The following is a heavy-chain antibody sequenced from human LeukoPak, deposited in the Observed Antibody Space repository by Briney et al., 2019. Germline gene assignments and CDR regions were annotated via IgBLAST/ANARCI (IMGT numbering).Heavy chain of an antibody. Sequence: GRSLRLSCAASRFTFSKYAMHWVRQAPGKGLEWVALISDDGSIKYYADSVKGRFTISRDNSKNTLYMQMNSLRAEDTAVYYCTTIVETATLDALDIWGQGTMVTVSS. CDR1: RFTFSKYA. CDR2: ISDDGSIK. J-gene: IGHJ3*02. CDR3: TTIVETATLDALDI. D-gene: IGHD5-24*01. V-gene: IGHV3-30*04.